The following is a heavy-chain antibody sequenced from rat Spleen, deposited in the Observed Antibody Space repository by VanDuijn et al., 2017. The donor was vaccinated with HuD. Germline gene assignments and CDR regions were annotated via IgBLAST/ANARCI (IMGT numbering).Heavy chain of an antibody. CDR2: ITNTGGST. J-gene: IGHJ3*01. CDR1: GFTFSDYN. D-gene: IGHD1-2*01. CDR3: VTQSPRAALFHWFAY. V-gene: IGHV5-7*01. Sequence: EVQLVESGGGLVQPGRSLRLSCAASGFTFSDYNMAWVRQAPTKGLEWVATITNTGGSTYYPDSVKGRFTVSRENAKSTLYFLIDSLRSEDTATYYCVTQSPRAALFHWFAYWGQGTLVTVSS.